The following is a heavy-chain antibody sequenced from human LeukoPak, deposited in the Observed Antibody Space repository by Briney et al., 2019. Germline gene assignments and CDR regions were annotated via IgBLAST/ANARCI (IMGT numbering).Heavy chain of an antibody. V-gene: IGHV4-30-4*01. CDR1: GGSISSGDYY. D-gene: IGHD3-3*01. CDR2: IYYSGST. Sequence: PSETLSLTCTVSGGSISSGDYYWSWIRQPPGKGLEWIGYIYYSGSTYYNPSLKSRVTISVDTSKNQFSLKLSSVTAADTAVYYCARDRGGELRFLEWSLSYGMDVWGQGTTVTVSS. J-gene: IGHJ6*02. CDR3: ARDRGGELRFLEWSLSYGMDV.